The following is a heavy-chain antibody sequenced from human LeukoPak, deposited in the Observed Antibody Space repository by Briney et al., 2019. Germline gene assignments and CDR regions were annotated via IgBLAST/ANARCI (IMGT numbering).Heavy chain of an antibody. CDR3: ARGEPGTTGTGGHWFDP. D-gene: IGHD1-1*01. CDR2: IYYSGST. J-gene: IGHJ5*02. Sequence: ETLSLTCTVSGGSISSYYWSWIRQPPGKGLECIGYIYYSGSTNYNPSLKSRVTISVDTSKNQFSLKLSSVTAADTAVYYCARGEPGTTGTGGHWFDPWGQGTLVTVSS. CDR1: GGSISSYY. V-gene: IGHV4-59*01.